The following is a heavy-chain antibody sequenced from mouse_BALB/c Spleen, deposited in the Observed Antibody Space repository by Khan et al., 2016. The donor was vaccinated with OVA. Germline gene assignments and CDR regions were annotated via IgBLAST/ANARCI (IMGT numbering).Heavy chain of an antibody. Sequence: LVESGPELKKPGETVKISCKASGYTFTNYGMNWVKQAPGKGLKWMGWINTYTGEPTYADDFKGRFAFSLETSASTAYLQINNLKNEDMATYFCARSLMIRRYFDVWGAGTTVTVSS. V-gene: IGHV9-1*02. J-gene: IGHJ1*01. CDR2: INTYTGEP. CDR3: ARSLMIRRYFDV. CDR1: GYTFTNYG. D-gene: IGHD2-4*01.